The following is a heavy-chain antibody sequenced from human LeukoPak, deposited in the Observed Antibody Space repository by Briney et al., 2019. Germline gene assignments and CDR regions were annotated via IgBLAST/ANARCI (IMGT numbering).Heavy chain of an antibody. V-gene: IGHV1-18*01. CDR3: GRAGKTIFGVVIDPTRGYYYMDV. Sequence: ASVKVSCKASGYTFTSYGISWVRQAPGQGLEWMGWISAFNGNTNYAQKLQGRVTMTTDKSTSTAYMELRSLRSDDTAVYYCGRAGKTIFGVVIDPTRGYYYMDVWGKGTTVTVSS. J-gene: IGHJ6*03. CDR1: GYTFTSYG. CDR2: ISAFNGNT. D-gene: IGHD3-3*01.